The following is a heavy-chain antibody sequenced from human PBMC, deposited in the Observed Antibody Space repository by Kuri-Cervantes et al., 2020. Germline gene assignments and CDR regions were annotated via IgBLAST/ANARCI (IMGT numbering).Heavy chain of an antibody. CDR3: ARALTSPRYYLDY. D-gene: IGHD2-2*01. Sequence: SETLSLTCTVSGGSISSSNYYWGWIRQPPGKGLEWIGSIYYSGSTYYNPSLKSRVTISVDWSRNQFSLKLGSVTAADTAVYYCARALTSPRYYLDYWGQGTLVTVSS. V-gene: IGHV4-39*07. CDR2: IYYSGST. CDR1: GGSISSSNYY. J-gene: IGHJ4*02.